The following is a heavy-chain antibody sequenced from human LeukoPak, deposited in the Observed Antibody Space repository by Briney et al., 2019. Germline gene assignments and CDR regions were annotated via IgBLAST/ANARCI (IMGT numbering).Heavy chain of an antibody. CDR3: ATLARFAFDI. Sequence: GGSLRLSCAASGLTVSSKDMSWARQAPGKGLEWVSIIYGGGSTNYADSVKGRFTISRDNSKNTLYLQMNSLRAEDTAVYYCATLARFAFDIWGQGTVVTVSS. V-gene: IGHV3-53*01. D-gene: IGHD5-12*01. J-gene: IGHJ3*02. CDR2: IYGGGST. CDR1: GLTVSSKD.